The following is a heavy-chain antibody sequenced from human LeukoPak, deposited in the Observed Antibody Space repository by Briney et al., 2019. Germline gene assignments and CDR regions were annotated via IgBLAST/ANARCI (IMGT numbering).Heavy chain of an antibody. CDR1: GGSISSYY. CDR3: ASLTYDSSGYYSY. V-gene: IGHV4-59*01. CDR2: IYYSGST. D-gene: IGHD3-22*01. J-gene: IGHJ4*02. Sequence: PSETLSLTCTVSGGSISSYYWSWIRQPPGKGLEWIGYIYYSGSTNHNPSLKSRVTISVDTSKNQFSLKLSSVTAADTAVYYCASLTYDSSGYYSYWGQGTLVTVSS.